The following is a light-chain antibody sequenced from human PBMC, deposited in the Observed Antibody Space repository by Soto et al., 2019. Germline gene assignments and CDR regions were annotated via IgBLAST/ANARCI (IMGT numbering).Light chain of an antibody. V-gene: IGKV3-20*01. Sequence: LVLTKSPGTLSLSPGERATLSCSASQGVSSTYLAWYQQKPGQATRLLIYGASSRATGIPDRFSGSGSGTDFTLTISRLEPEDVAVYYCQQYGSSPPYTFGQGTKLEIK. CDR3: QQYGSSPPYT. CDR2: GAS. CDR1: QGVSSTY. J-gene: IGKJ2*01.